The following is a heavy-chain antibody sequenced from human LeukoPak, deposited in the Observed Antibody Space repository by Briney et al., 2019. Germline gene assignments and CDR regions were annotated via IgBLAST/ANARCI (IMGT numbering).Heavy chain of an antibody. CDR3: ASTYYYDSSGYLYYFDY. CDR2: IIPIFGTA. V-gene: IGHV1-69*13. Sequence: SVKVSCKASGGTFSSYAISWVRQAPGQGLEWMGGIIPIFGTANYAQKFQGRVTITADESTSTAYMELSSLRSEDTAVYYCASTYYYDSSGYLYYFDYWGQGTLVTVTS. CDR1: GGTFSSYA. D-gene: IGHD3-22*01. J-gene: IGHJ4*02.